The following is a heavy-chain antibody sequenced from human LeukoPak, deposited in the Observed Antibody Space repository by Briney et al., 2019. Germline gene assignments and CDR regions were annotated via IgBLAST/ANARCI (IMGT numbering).Heavy chain of an antibody. V-gene: IGHV3-11*01. J-gene: IGHJ5*02. CDR2: ISSTDTTM. CDR3: ARGGVFGATYSWFDP. CDR1: GFIFSDYY. Sequence: GGSLRLSCAASGFIFSDYYMTWTGRPRGKGLEWLSYISSTDTTMYQADSVKGRFTVSRDDAKNSLYLQMDSLRAEDTAVYYCARGGVFGATYSWFDPWGQGTLVTVSS. D-gene: IGHD3-3*01.